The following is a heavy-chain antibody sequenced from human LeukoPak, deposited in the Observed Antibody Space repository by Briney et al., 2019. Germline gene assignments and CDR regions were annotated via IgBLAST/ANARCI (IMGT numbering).Heavy chain of an antibody. Sequence: GGSLRLSCVTSGFIFSHYGFHWVRQAPGKGLEWVALIRPDANKKSYPDSVKGRFTVSRDNSENTVYLQMNSLRAEDTAMYYCVVVMVPAALWQFGLWGRGTQVTVSS. D-gene: IGHD2-2*01. J-gene: IGHJ2*01. V-gene: IGHV3-30*02. CDR3: VVVMVPAALWQFGL. CDR1: GFIFSHYG. CDR2: IRPDANKK.